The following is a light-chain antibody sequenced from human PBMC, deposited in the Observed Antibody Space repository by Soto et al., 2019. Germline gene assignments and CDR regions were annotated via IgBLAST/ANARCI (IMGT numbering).Light chain of an antibody. V-gene: IGKV3-20*01. CDR2: NAS. CDR3: QQYDSSPT. J-gene: IGKJ1*01. Sequence: EIVLTQSPGTLSLSPGEGATLSCRASQSVSSSGIAWYQQKPGQAPRLLIYNASSRATGIPYRFSGSGSGPAFTLTISRLEPEDFAVYFCQQYDSSPTFGQGTKVEIK. CDR1: QSVSSSG.